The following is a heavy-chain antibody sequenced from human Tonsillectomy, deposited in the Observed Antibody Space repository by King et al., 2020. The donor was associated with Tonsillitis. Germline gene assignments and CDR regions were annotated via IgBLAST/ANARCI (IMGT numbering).Heavy chain of an antibody. CDR3: AGRSGNFLSAFDI. V-gene: IGHV3-21*01. CDR2: ISSTSIYT. D-gene: IGHD1-26*01. CDR1: GFTFNSYS. J-gene: IGHJ3*02. Sequence: VQLVESGGGLVKPGGSLRLSCAASGFTFNSYSMNWVRQAPGKGLEWVSSISSTSIYTHYADSVKGRFTISRDNAKNSLILQMNSLRAEDTAVYYCAGRSGNFLSAFDIWGQGTMVTVSS.